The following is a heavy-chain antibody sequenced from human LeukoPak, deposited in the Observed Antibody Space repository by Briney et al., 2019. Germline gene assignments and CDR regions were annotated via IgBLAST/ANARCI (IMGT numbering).Heavy chain of an antibody. D-gene: IGHD6-13*01. CDR1: GFTFSSYE. V-gene: IGHV3-48*03. CDR2: ISSSGSTI. J-gene: IGHJ4*02. Sequence: PGGSLRLSCAASGFTFSSYEMNWVRQAPGKGLEWVSYISSSGSTIYYADSVKGRFTISRDNSKNTLYLQMNSLRAEDTAVYYCAKDRPEQQLVPGYFDYWGQGTLVTVSS. CDR3: AKDRPEQQLVPGYFDY.